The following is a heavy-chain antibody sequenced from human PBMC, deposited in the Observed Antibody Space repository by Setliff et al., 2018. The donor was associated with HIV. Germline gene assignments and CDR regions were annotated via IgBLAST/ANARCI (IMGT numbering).Heavy chain of an antibody. J-gene: IGHJ5*02. Sequence: SETLSLTCTVSGDSISSYYWSWIRQPPGKGLEWIGYIYYSGSTYYSPSLKSRVTLSVDTSKNQLSLSLTSVTAADTAVYYCARDDSVWGGNNWFETWGQGTLVTVSS. CDR1: GDSISSYY. V-gene: IGHV4-59*12. CDR3: ARDDSVWGGNNWFET. D-gene: IGHD3-16*01. CDR2: IYYSGST.